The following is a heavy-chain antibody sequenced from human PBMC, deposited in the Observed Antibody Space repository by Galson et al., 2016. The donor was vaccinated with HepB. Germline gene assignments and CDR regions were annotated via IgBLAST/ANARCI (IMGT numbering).Heavy chain of an antibody. Sequence: SLRLSCAASGLTFDDYAMHWVRQAPGKGLEWVSGISWNSGSIGYADSVKGRFTISRDNAKSSLYLQMNSLRAEDTALYYCAKGRYSSSWSYFDYWGQGTLVTVSS. J-gene: IGHJ4*02. CDR3: AKGRYSSSWSYFDY. D-gene: IGHD6-13*01. CDR2: ISWNSGSI. V-gene: IGHV3-9*01. CDR1: GLTFDDYA.